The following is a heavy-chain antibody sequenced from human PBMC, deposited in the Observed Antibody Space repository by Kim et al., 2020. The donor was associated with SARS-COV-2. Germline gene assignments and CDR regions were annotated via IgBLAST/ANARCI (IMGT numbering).Heavy chain of an antibody. CDR1: GGSISSGEYY. CDR3: ARGRRTDGSAHLYSGKFNWFDR. J-gene: IGHJ5*02. Sequence: SETLSLTCAVSGGSISSGEYYWSWIRQSPERGLEWIAYIYHDGRTSYNPSLKTRVTLSIDTSMNRFSLQLRSVTAADTAVYYCARGRRTDGSAHLYSGKFNWFDRWGQGTPVTVSS. D-gene: IGHD2-8*01. V-gene: IGHV4-30-4*01. CDR2: IYHDGRT.